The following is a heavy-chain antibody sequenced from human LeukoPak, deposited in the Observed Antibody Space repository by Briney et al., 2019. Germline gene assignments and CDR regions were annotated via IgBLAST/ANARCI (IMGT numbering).Heavy chain of an antibody. Sequence: GGSLRLSCTASGISFGDSAMTWVRQAPGKGLEWVSYISSSSSYTNYADSVKGRFTISRDNAKNSLYLQMNSLRAEDTAVYYCARASSKQLAGYLPDGFDIWGQGTMVTVSS. D-gene: IGHD3-9*01. CDR1: GISFGDSA. J-gene: IGHJ3*02. V-gene: IGHV3-11*05. CDR2: ISSSSSYT. CDR3: ARASSKQLAGYLPDGFDI.